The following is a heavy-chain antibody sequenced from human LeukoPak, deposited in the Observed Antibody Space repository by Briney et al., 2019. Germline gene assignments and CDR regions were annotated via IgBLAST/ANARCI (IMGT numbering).Heavy chain of an antibody. Sequence: PSETLSLTCTVSGGSINNYYWSWIRQPPGKGLEWIGYIYSSGSTNYNPSLKSRVIISVDTSKNQFSLRLSSVTVADTAVYYCAKGRIGGPKAPFDYWGQGTLVTVSS. CDR3: AKGRIGGPKAPFDY. CDR2: IYSSGST. J-gene: IGHJ4*02. V-gene: IGHV4-59*01. D-gene: IGHD3-16*01. CDR1: GGSINNYY.